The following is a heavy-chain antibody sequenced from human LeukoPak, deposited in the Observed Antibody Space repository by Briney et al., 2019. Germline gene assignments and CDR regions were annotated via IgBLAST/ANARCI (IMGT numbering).Heavy chain of an antibody. J-gene: IGHJ6*02. CDR2: INSDGSNT. V-gene: IGHV3-74*01. Sequence: GGSLRLSCAASGFTLSSYWRHWVCHAPGKRVGWVSSINSDGSNTSYADSVKGRFTISRDNAKNTLYLQMNSLRAEDTAVYYCARDREHGGYYYGMDVWGQGTTVTVSS. D-gene: IGHD3-16*01. CDR1: GFTLSSYW. CDR3: ARDREHGGYYYGMDV.